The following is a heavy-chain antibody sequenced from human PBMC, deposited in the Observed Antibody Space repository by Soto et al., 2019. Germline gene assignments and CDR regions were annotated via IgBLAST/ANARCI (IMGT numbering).Heavy chain of an antibody. D-gene: IGHD3-10*01. J-gene: IGHJ4*02. V-gene: IGHV3-74*03. CDR1: GITFSGSW. Sequence: GGSLRLSCVASGITFSGSWMDWVRQDPRKGLLWVSRINTYGTDTTYADSVKGRFTISRDNARNTLYLQMNSLRPEDTAVYYCANDFYGSLNYWGRGTLVTVSS. CDR2: INTYGTDT. CDR3: ANDFYGSLNY.